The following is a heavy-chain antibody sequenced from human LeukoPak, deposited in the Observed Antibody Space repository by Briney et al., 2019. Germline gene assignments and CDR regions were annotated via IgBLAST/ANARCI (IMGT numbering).Heavy chain of an antibody. J-gene: IGHJ6*02. CDR3: ARGDFWSGMDV. D-gene: IGHD3-3*01. Sequence: PSETLSLTCAVSGGSISSCGYSWSWIRQPPGKGLEWIGYIYHSGSTYYNPSLKSRVTISVDRSKNQFSLKLSSVTAADTAVYYCARGDFWSGMDVWGQGTTVTVSS. CDR2: IYHSGST. V-gene: IGHV4-30-2*01. CDR1: GGSISSCGYS.